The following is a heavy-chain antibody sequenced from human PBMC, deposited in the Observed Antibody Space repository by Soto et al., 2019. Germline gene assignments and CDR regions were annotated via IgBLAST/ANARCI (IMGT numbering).Heavy chain of an antibody. CDR2: IIPIFGTA. CDR3: AREVGATLNWFDP. V-gene: IGHV1-69*13. Sequence: ASVKVSCKASGGTFSSYAISWVRQAPGQGLEWMGGIIPIFGTANYAQKFQGRVTITADESTSTAYMELSSLRSEDTAVYYCAREVGATLNWFDPWGQGTLVTVPQ. J-gene: IGHJ5*02. D-gene: IGHD1-26*01. CDR1: GGTFSSYA.